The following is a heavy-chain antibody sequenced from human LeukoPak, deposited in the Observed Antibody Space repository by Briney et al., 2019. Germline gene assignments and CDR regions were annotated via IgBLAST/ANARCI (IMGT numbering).Heavy chain of an antibody. V-gene: IGHV4-59*01. Sequence: SETLPLTCRVSGGSISSYSWSWIRQPPEKGLEYIGYIYHDGSRNYNASLESRVTISVDTSQDQVSLKLRSVTAADTAVYYCARAEVDSWSGSSRFDLWGQGTLVIVSS. CDR1: GGSISSYS. J-gene: IGHJ5*02. D-gene: IGHD3-3*01. CDR3: ARAEVDSWSGSSRFDL. CDR2: IYHDGSR.